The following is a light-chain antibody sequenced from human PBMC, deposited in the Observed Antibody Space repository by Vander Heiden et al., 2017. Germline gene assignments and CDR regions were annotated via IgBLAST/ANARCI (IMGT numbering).Light chain of an antibody. CDR2: YTS. V-gene: IGKV6-21*01. CDR1: QSIGSS. J-gene: IGKJ2*01. Sequence: ESVLTQSPYFQSVTPKEKVTITFRASQSIGSSLHWYQQKPDQSPKLLIKYTSETFSGVPSRFSGSGSGTDFTLTINGLEAEDAATYYCCARYTFGQGTKLEIK. CDR3: CARYT.